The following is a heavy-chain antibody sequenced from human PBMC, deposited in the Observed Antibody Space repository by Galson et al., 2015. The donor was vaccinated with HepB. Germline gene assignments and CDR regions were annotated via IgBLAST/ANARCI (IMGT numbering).Heavy chain of an antibody. D-gene: IGHD2-2*01. CDR3: AREDFDVVPAAIRYYYYYMDV. CDR2: ISSSSSYT. J-gene: IGHJ6*03. CDR1: GFTFSDYY. V-gene: IGHV3-11*06. Sequence: SLRLSCAASGFTFSDYYMSWIRQAPGKGLEWVSYISSSSSYTNYADSVKGRFTISRDNAKNSLYLQMNSLRAEDTAVYYCAREDFDVVPAAIRYYYYYMDVWGKGTTVTVSS.